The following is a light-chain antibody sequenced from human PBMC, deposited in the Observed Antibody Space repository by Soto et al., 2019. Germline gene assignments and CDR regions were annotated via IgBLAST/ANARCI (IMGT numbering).Light chain of an antibody. CDR1: QDISNY. CDR3: QQYYSYPIT. J-gene: IGKJ5*01. CDR2: DAS. V-gene: IGKV1-33*01. Sequence: DIQMTQSPSSLSACVGDRVTVTCQASQDISNYLNWYQQKPGKAPKLLIYDASNLETGVPSRFSGSGSGTDFTFTISCLQSEDFATYYCQQYYSYPITFGQGTRLEIK.